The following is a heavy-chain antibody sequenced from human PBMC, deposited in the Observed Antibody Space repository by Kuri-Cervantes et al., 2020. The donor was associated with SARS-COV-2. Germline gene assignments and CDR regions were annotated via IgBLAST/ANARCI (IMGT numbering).Heavy chain of an antibody. D-gene: IGHD4-17*01. V-gene: IGHV1-46*01. J-gene: IGHJ3*02. CDR3: AAGAYGDEGAFDI. CDR1: GYTFTSYG. CDR2: INPSGGST. Sequence: ASVKVSCKASGYTFTSYGISWVRQAPGQGLEWMGIINPSGGSTSYAQKFRGRVTMTRDTSTSTVYMELSSLRSEDTAVYYCAAGAYGDEGAFDIWGQGTMVTVAS.